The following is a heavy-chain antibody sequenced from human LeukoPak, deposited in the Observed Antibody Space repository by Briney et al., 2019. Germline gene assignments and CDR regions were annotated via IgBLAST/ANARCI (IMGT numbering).Heavy chain of an antibody. CDR1: GFSFSTYA. CDR2: ISAGGPTI. CDR3: AKDSSGTYFYSCYYLDV. J-gene: IGHJ6*03. V-gene: IGHV3-23*01. Sequence: PGGSLRLSCAASGFSFSTYAMSWVRQAPGKGLEWVSAISAGGPTIYYAASVKGRFTVSRDNSKNTLYLHMISLRAEDTAVYYCAKDSSGTYFYSCYYLDVWGKGSSVTVSS. D-gene: IGHD1-26*01.